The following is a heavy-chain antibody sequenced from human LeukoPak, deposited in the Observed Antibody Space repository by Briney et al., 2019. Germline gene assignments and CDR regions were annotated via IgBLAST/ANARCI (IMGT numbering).Heavy chain of an antibody. CDR3: TTGYYDFWSGYYSPLDY. Sequence: GGSLRLSCAASGLIVSSSYMSWVRQAPGKGLEWVSAISGSGGSTYYADSVKGRFTISRDNSKNTLYLQMNSLKTEDTAVYYCTTGYYDFWSGYYSPLDYWGQGTLVTVSS. CDR1: GLIVSSSY. J-gene: IGHJ4*02. CDR2: ISGSGGST. V-gene: IGHV3-23*01. D-gene: IGHD3-3*01.